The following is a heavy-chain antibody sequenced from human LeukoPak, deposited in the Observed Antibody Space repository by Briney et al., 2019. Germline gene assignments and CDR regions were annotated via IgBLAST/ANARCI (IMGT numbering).Heavy chain of an antibody. CDR1: GFTFSGFV. CDR2: ISGSGGST. J-gene: IGHJ3*01. D-gene: IGHD2-2*01. V-gene: IGHV3-23*01. Sequence: GGSLRLSCEASGFTFSGFVISWVRQAPGKGPQWVADISGSGGSTYYADSVKGRFSVSRDNSKNMVYLELNSLRAEDTAVYYCAKNHEHGRYAGFDFWAEGALVAVSS. CDR3: AKNHEHGRYAGFDF.